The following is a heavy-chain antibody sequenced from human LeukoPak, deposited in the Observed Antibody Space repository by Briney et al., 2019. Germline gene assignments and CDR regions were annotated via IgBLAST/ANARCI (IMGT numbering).Heavy chain of an antibody. D-gene: IGHD2-2*01. V-gene: IGHV3-23*01. J-gene: IGHJ6*02. CDR1: GFTVSSNY. CDR3: AKGALDCSSTSCYWPYYYGMDV. Sequence: GGSLRLSCAVSGFTVSSNYMSWVRQPPGKGLERVSAISGSGGSTYYADSVKGRFTISRDNSKNTLYLQMNSLRAEDTAVYYCAKGALDCSSTSCYWPYYYGMDVWGQGTTVTVSS. CDR2: ISGSGGST.